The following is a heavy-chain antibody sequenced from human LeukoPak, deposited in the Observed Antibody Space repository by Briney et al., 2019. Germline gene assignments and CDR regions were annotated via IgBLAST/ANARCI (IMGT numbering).Heavy chain of an antibody. D-gene: IGHD3-10*01. V-gene: IGHV1-69*04. CDR1: GGTFSSYT. CDR2: IIPILGIA. CDR3: ARDYYGSGPKDV. Sequence: SVKVSCKASGGTFSSYTISWVRQAPGQGLEWMGRIIPILGIANYAQKFQGRVTITTDKSTSTAYMELSSLRSEDTAVYYCARDYYGSGPKDVWGQGTTVTVSS. J-gene: IGHJ6*02.